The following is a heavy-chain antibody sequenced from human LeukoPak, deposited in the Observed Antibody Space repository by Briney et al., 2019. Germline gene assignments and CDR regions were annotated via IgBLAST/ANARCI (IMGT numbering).Heavy chain of an antibody. Sequence: SETLSLTCAVYGGSFSGYYWSWIRQPPWKGLEWIGEINHSGSTNYNPSLKSRVTISVDTSKNQFSLRLSSVTAADTAVYYCARHYRPDVNDFWSGYPDYWGQGTLVTVSS. CDR3: ARHYRPDVNDFWSGYPDY. CDR1: GGSFSGYY. CDR2: INHSGST. J-gene: IGHJ4*02. V-gene: IGHV4-34*01. D-gene: IGHD3-3*01.